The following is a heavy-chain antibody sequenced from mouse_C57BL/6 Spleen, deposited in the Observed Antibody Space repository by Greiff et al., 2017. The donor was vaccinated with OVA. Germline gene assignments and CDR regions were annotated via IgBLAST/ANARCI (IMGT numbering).Heavy chain of an antibody. V-gene: IGHV1-18*01. CDR3: ARPNWDVSYFDY. CDR2: INPNNGGT. Sequence: EVKLVESGPELVKPGASVKIPCKASGYTFTDYNMDWVKQSHGKSLEWIGDINPNNGGTIYNQKFKGKATLTVDKSSSTAYMELRSLTSEDTAVYYCARPNWDVSYFDYWGQGTTLTVSS. CDR1: GYTFTDYN. D-gene: IGHD4-1*01. J-gene: IGHJ2*01.